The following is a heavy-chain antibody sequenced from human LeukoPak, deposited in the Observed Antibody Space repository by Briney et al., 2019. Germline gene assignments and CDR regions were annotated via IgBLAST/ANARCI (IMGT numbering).Heavy chain of an antibody. D-gene: IGHD5-12*01. Sequence: GGSLRLSCAASGFTFDDYAMHWVRQAPGKGLEWVSGISWNSGSIGYADSVEGRFTISRDNAKNSLYLQMNSLRAEDTALYYCAKDVDIVATGVDYWGQGTLVTVSS. V-gene: IGHV3-9*01. CDR3: AKDVDIVATGVDY. CDR2: ISWNSGSI. CDR1: GFTFDDYA. J-gene: IGHJ4*02.